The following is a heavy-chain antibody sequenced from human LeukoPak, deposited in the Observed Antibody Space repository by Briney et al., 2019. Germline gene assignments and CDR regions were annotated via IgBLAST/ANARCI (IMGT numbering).Heavy chain of an antibody. V-gene: IGHV3-64*01. CDR2: ISSNGGST. D-gene: IGHD2-21*02. CDR3: ARKPWAPDCGGDCYWSGYFDL. J-gene: IGHJ2*01. Sequence: EGSLRLSCAASGFTFSSYAMHWVRQAPGKGLEYVSAISSNGGSTYYANSVKGRFTISRDNSKNTLYLQMGSLRAEDMAVYYCARKPWAPDCGGDCYWSGYFDLWGRGTLVTVSS. CDR1: GFTFSSYA.